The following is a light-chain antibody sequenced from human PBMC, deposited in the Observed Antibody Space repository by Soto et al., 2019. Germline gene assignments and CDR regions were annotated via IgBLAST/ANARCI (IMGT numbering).Light chain of an antibody. Sequence: EIVRTQSPAALSVSPGERATLAGWGGQSVGSTLNWYQQRPGQAPRLLIYDTSIRATGIPARFSGSGSGTEFTLTIASLQSEDFGVSYCQRINRWPLTFGGGTIVDIK. J-gene: IGKJ4*01. CDR2: DTS. V-gene: IGKV3-15*01. CDR3: QRINRWPLT. CDR1: QSVGST.